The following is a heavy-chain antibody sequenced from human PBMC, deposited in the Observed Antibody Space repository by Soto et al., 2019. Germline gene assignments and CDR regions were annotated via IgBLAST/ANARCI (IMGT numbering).Heavy chain of an antibody. CDR1: GYTFTTHY. J-gene: IGHJ4*02. V-gene: IGHV1-46*01. CDR3: ARAGENYGSGTFSPPLRYYFNS. Sequence: QVQLVQSGTEVKKPGASVKVSCKASGYTFTTHYMHWVRQAPGQGLEWMGIINPSGGRTTYALKFQGRVTMTSDTSTNTVYVELNSLRSEYKAIYFFARAGENYGSGTFSPPLRYYFNSWGQGTLVTVSS. D-gene: IGHD3-10*01. CDR2: INPSGGRT.